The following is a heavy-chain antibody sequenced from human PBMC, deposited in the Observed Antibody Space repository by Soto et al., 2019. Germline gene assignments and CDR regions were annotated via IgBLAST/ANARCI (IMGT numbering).Heavy chain of an antibody. J-gene: IGHJ5*02. Sequence: SETLSLTCTVSGGSINNHYWSWIRQPPGKGLEWIGYIYYTGSTNYNPSLKSRVTMSVDTSKNQFSLKLSSVTAADTAVYYCARRYSSSFNWFDPWGQGTLVTVSS. CDR2: IYYTGST. D-gene: IGHD6-13*01. CDR3: ARRYSSSFNWFDP. V-gene: IGHV4-59*11. CDR1: GGSINNHY.